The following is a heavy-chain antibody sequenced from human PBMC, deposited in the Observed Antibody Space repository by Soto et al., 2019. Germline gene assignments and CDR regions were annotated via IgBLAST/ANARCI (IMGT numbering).Heavy chain of an antibody. V-gene: IGHV3-53*02. CDR1: GFSVITNY. CDR2: IHSGGNT. CDR3: ARDFTS. J-gene: IGHJ4*02. Sequence: EVQLVETGGGLVQPGWSLRLSCAASGFSVITNYMSWVRQAPGKGLEWVSIIHSGGNTYFADSVKGRFTISRDSSKNTLYLQMNSLRSEDTAMYFCARDFTSWGQGTLVTVSS.